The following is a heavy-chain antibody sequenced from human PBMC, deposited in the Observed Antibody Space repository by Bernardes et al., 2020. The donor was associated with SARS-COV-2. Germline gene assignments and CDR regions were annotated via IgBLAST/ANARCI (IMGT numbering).Heavy chain of an antibody. Sequence: GGSLRVSCAGSGFDFSDYWMTWVRQAPGKGLEWVANIKRDGSETYYVDSVKGRFTISRDNAKNLVFLQMNSLRAEDTAVFYCARSAGMDVWGQGTMVTVSS. CDR1: GFDFSDYW. CDR2: IKRDGSET. J-gene: IGHJ6*02. V-gene: IGHV3-7*03. CDR3: ARSAGMDV.